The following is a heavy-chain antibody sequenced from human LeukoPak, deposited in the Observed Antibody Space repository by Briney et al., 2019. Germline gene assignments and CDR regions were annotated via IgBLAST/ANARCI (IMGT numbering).Heavy chain of an antibody. D-gene: IGHD3-22*01. Sequence: SETLSLTCTVSGGSISSYYWSWIRQPPGKGLEWIGYIYYSGSTNYNPSLKSRVTISLDTSKNQFSLKLSSVTAADTAVYYCARGNYDSSGYYFDYWGQGTLVTVSS. CDR3: ARGNYDSSGYYFDY. CDR1: GGSISSYY. V-gene: IGHV4-59*01. CDR2: IYYSGST. J-gene: IGHJ4*02.